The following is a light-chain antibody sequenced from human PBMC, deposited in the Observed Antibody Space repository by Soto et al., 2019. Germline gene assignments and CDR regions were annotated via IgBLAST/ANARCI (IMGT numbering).Light chain of an antibody. J-gene: IGKJ4*01. V-gene: IGKV1-5*01. Sequence: DIQMTQSASTLSASVGDRVTITCRASQSISSWLAWYQQKPGKAPKLLIYDASSLESGVPSRFSGSGSGTEGTLTISSLKPDDGATYYCQQYNSYPLTFGGGTKVDIK. CDR1: QSISSW. CDR3: QQYNSYPLT. CDR2: DAS.